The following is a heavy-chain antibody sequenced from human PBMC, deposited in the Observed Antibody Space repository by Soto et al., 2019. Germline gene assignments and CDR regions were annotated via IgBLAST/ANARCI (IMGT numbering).Heavy chain of an antibody. CDR2: ISSSSSTI. V-gene: IGHV3-48*02. D-gene: IGHD3-22*01. CDR3: ARDSNYDSSGYAYYYYYGMDV. CDR1: GFTFSSYS. J-gene: IGHJ6*02. Sequence: PGGSLRLSCAASGFTFSSYSMNWVRQAPGKGLEWVSYISSSSSTIYYADSVKGRFTISRDNAKNSLYLQMNSLRDEDTAVYYCARDSNYDSSGYAYYYYYGMDVWGQGTTVTVSS.